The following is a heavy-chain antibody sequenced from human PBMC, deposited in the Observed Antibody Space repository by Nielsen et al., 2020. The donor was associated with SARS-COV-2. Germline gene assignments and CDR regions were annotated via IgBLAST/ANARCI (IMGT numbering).Heavy chain of an antibody. Sequence: GSLRLSCTVSGGSISDDYWSWIRQPPGRGLEWIGYIYYNGNTNYNPSLKSRVTISVDTSKKNFSLKLSSVTAADTAVYYCARGTAAGDYWGQGTLVTVSS. D-gene: IGHD6-13*01. CDR3: ARGTAAGDY. V-gene: IGHV4-59*01. CDR1: GGSISDDY. CDR2: IYYNGNT. J-gene: IGHJ4*02.